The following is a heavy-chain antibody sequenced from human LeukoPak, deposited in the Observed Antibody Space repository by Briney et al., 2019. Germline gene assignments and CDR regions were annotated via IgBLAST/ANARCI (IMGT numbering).Heavy chain of an antibody. J-gene: IGHJ5*01. CDR2: IYSGGNT. Sequence: GSLRLSCAASGFTVSGNYMSWVRQAPGKGLEWVSVIYSGGNTYYADSVKGRFTISRDISRSTLYLQMNSLRAEDTAVYYCAGAHSSSWSVFWGRGTLVTVSS. D-gene: IGHD6-13*01. V-gene: IGHV3-53*01. CDR1: GFTVSGNY. CDR3: AGAHSSSWSVF.